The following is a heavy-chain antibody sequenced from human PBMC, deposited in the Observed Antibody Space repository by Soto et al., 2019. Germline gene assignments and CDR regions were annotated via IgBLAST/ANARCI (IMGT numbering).Heavy chain of an antibody. V-gene: IGHV3-30*18. Sequence: GGSLRLSCAASGFTFSTYGMHWVRQAPGKGLEWVAVISYDGGNKYYADSVKGRFTISRDNSKNTLYLQMNSLRAEDTAVYYCAKDYTDYTYSFDYWGQGTLVTVSS. J-gene: IGHJ4*02. CDR2: ISYDGGNK. CDR1: GFTFSTYG. CDR3: AKDYTDYTYSFDY. D-gene: IGHD4-4*01.